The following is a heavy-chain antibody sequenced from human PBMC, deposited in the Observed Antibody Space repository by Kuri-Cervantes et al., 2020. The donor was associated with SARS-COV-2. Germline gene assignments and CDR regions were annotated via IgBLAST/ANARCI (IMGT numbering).Heavy chain of an antibody. J-gene: IGHJ3*02. CDR3: ARSTPFRRLGVISQGGAFDI. CDR1: GFTFSSFG. Sequence: GGSLRLSCAASGFTFSSFGMSWVRQAPGKGLEWVSAISDSGGSTFYADSVKGRFTISRDNSKNMVYLQMDSLRAEDTAVYYCARSTPFRRLGVISQGGAFDIWGQGTMVTVSS. CDR2: ISDSGGST. D-gene: IGHD3-22*01. V-gene: IGHV3-23*01.